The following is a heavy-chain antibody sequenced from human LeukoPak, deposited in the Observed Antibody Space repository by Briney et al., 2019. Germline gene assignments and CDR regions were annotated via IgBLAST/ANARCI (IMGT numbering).Heavy chain of an antibody. D-gene: IGHD6-19*01. Sequence: GGSLRLSCAASGFTFSTYGMHWVRQAPGKGLEWVAFIRYDGGNKRYAASVKGRFTISRDNSNNTLYVQMNSLRAEDTAVYYCARDTSGWYYHYWGQGTLVTVSS. V-gene: IGHV3-30*02. J-gene: IGHJ4*02. CDR3: ARDTSGWYYHY. CDR1: GFTFSTYG. CDR2: IRYDGGNK.